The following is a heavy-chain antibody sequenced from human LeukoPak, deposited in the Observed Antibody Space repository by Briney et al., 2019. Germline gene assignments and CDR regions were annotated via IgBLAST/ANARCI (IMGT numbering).Heavy chain of an antibody. CDR2: IYSGGST. D-gene: IGHD1-14*01. V-gene: IGHV3-53*01. CDR3: ARGPYLSEFDY. CDR1: GFTVSSNY. Sequence: PGGSPRLSCAASGFTVSSNYMSWVRQAPGKGLEWVSVIYSGGSTYYADSEKGRFTISRDNSKNTLYLQMNSLRAEDTAVYYCARGPYLSEFDYWGQGTLVTVSS. J-gene: IGHJ4*02.